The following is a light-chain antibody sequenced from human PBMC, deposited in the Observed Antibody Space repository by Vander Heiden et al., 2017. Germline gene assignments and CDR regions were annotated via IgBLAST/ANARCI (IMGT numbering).Light chain of an antibody. CDR2: DAS. V-gene: IGKV1-33*01. Sequence: DIQMTQSSSSLSASVGDRVTITCQASQDISNYLNWYQQKPGKAPKLLIYDASNLETGVPSRFSGSGSGTDFTFTISSLQPEDIATYYCQQYDNLPYTFGQGTKLXIK. CDR3: QQYDNLPYT. J-gene: IGKJ2*01. CDR1: QDISNY.